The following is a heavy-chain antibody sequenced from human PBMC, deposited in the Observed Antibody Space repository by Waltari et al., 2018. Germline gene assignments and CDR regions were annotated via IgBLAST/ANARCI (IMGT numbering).Heavy chain of an antibody. Sequence: QVQLQESGPGLVKPSETLSLTCTVSGGSISSYYWRWLRRPPGKGLEWIGYIYYSGSTNYNPSLKSRVTISVDTSKNQFSLKLSSVTAADTAVYYCARSFYGSGSTTFDYWGQGTLVTVSS. CDR1: GGSISSYY. J-gene: IGHJ4*02. CDR3: ARSFYGSGSTTFDY. CDR2: IYYSGST. V-gene: IGHV4-59*01. D-gene: IGHD3-10*01.